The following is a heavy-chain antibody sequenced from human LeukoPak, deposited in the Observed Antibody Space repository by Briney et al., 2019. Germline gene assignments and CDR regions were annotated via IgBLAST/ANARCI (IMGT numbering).Heavy chain of an antibody. D-gene: IGHD6-13*01. CDR1: GGSISSYH. V-gene: IGHV4-4*07. J-gene: IGHJ6*02. CDR2: IYTSGST. Sequence: SETLSLTCTVSGGSISSYHWSWIRQPAGKGLEWIGRIYTSGSTNYNPSLKSRVTMSVDTSKNQFSLKLSSVTAADTAVYYCARDGRYSSSWYHYYYYYGMDVWGQGTTVTVSS. CDR3: ARDGRYSSSWYHYYYYYGMDV.